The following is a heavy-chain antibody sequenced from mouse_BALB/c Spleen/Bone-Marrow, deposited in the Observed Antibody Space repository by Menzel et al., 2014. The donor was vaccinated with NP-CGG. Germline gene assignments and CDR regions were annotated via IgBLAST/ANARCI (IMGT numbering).Heavy chain of an antibody. V-gene: IGHV5-9-4*01. CDR1: GFTFSSYV. Sequence: EVKLVESGGGLVKPGGSLKLSCAASGFTFSSYVMSWVRQSPEKRLEWVAEISSGGRYTYYPDTVTGRFTISRDNAKNTLYLEMSSLRSEDTAMYYCTRDQFITTATRAMDYWGQGTSVTASS. CDR2: ISSGGRYT. CDR3: TRDQFITTATRAMDY. D-gene: IGHD1-2*01. J-gene: IGHJ4*01.